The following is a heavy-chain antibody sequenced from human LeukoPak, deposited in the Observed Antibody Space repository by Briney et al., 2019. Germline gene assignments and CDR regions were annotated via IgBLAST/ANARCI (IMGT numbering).Heavy chain of an antibody. J-gene: IGHJ6*02. Sequence: GGSLRLSCAASGFTFSSYAMHWVRQAPGKGLEWVAVISYDGSNKYYADSVKGRFTISRDNAKNSLYLQMNSLRAEDTAVYYCARDTLIVVVPAAIRISFDYYYYGMDVWGQGTTVTVSS. V-gene: IGHV3-30-3*01. CDR1: GFTFSSYA. CDR3: ARDTLIVVVPAAIRISFDYYYYGMDV. CDR2: ISYDGSNK. D-gene: IGHD2-2*01.